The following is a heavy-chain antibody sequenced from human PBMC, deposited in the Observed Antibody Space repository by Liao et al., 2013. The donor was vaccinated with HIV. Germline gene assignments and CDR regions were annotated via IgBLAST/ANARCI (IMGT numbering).Heavy chain of an antibody. Sequence: QVQLQQWGAGLLKPSETLSLTCAVYGGSFSGYYWSWIRQPPGKGLEWIGEINHSGSTNYNPSLKSRVTISVDTSKNQFSLKLSSVTAADTAVYYCARPAARHYYYYKDVWGKGTTVTVSS. V-gene: IGHV4-34*01. CDR3: ARPAARHYYYYKDV. D-gene: IGHD2-2*01. CDR1: GGSFSGYY. J-gene: IGHJ6*03. CDR2: INHSGST.